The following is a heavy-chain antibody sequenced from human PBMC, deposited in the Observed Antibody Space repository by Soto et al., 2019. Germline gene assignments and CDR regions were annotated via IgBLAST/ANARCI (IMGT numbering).Heavy chain of an antibody. J-gene: IGHJ5*02. CDR3: ASSAA. D-gene: IGHD6-19*01. V-gene: IGHV3-33*01. CDR2: IWYDGSNT. CDR1: GFIFSSYG. Sequence: GGSLRLSCAASGFIFSSYGMHWVRQAPGKGLEWVAVIWYDGSNTYYADPVKGRFTISRDNSKNTLFLQMNSLRDEDTAVYYCASSAAWGRGTLVTVSS.